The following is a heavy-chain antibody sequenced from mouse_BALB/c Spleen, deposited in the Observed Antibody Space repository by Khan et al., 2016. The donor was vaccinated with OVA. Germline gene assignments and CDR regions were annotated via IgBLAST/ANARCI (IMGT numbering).Heavy chain of an antibody. CDR3: TRPSYYGNPWFTY. Sequence: EVELVESGGGLVKPGGSLKLSCEVSGFAFNSYDMSWVRQTPEKRLEWVATISSTGTYTYYPDSVKGRFTISRDTARNTLYLQMSSLRSDDTALYYCTRPSYYGNPWFTYWGQGTLVTVSA. CDR2: ISSTGTYT. D-gene: IGHD2-10*01. CDR1: GFAFNSYD. J-gene: IGHJ3*01. V-gene: IGHV5-9*02.